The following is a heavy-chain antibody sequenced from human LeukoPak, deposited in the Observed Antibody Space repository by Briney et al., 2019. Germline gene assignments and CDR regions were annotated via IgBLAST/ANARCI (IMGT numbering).Heavy chain of an antibody. CDR2: IYYSGST. V-gene: IGHV4-59*01. D-gene: IGHD3-3*01. Sequence: SETLSLTCTVSGGSISSYYWSWLRQPPGKGLEGIGYIYYSGSTNYNPSLTSRVTISVDTSKNQFSLKLSSVTAADTAVYYCARGGGYDFWSGYGTYYFDYWGQGTLVTVSS. CDR1: GGSISSYY. CDR3: ARGGGYDFWSGYGTYYFDY. J-gene: IGHJ4*02.